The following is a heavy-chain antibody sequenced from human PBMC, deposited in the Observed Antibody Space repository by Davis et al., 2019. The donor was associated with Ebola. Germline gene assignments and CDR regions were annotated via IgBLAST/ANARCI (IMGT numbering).Heavy chain of an antibody. J-gene: IGHJ6*03. Sequence: SVKVSCKASGGTFSSYAISWVRQAPGQGLEWMGGIIPIFGTANYAQKFQGRVTITADESTSTAYMELRSLRSDDTAVYYCARDLYSIDYYYMDVWGKGTTVTVSS. CDR1: GGTFSSYA. CDR3: ARDLYSIDYYYMDV. V-gene: IGHV1-69*13. D-gene: IGHD4-11*01. CDR2: IIPIFGTA.